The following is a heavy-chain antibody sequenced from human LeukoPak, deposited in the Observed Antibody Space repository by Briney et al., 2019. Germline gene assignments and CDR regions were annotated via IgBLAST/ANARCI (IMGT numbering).Heavy chain of an antibody. D-gene: IGHD2/OR15-2a*01. Sequence: PSETLSLTCTVSGGSISNYYWSWIRQPPGKGLEWIGYVSYNGSTNYDPSLKSRVTISVDTSKNQFSLRLNSVTAADTAVYYCARDSAPNLLAYFDYWGQGILVTVSS. CDR1: GGSISNYY. J-gene: IGHJ4*02. CDR2: VSYNGST. CDR3: ARDSAPNLLAYFDY. V-gene: IGHV4-59*12.